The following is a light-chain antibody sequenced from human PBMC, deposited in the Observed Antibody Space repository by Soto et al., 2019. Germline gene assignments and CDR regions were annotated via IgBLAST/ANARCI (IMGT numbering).Light chain of an antibody. V-gene: IGKV1-12*01. CDR1: QDINSR. CDR3: LQVANFRRT. J-gene: IGKJ1*01. Sequence: DIQMTQSPSSVSASVGDTVTITCRASQDINSRLAWFQQQPGRPPKYVIQAATMLQSGFPSRFAGSGSGRDFTLTIHTLQPEDSATYYCLQVANFRRTFGQGTKVE. CDR2: AAT.